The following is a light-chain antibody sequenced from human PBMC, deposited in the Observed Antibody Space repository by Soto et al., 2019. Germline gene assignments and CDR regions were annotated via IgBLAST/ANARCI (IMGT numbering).Light chain of an antibody. CDR1: QTVSSY. Sequence: EIVLTQSPATLSLSPWERATLSCRASQTVSSYLAWYQQKPGQAPRLLVYDASDRATGIPARFSGSGSGTDFTLTISSLEPEDFAVYYCQQRRTFGQGTRLEIK. V-gene: IGKV3-11*01. CDR2: DAS. CDR3: QQRRT. J-gene: IGKJ5*01.